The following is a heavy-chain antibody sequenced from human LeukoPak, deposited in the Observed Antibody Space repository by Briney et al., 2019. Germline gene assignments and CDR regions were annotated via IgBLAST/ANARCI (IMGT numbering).Heavy chain of an antibody. J-gene: IGHJ4*02. CDR1: GFIFSNFG. CDR3: ARDLGYSYDLRADY. D-gene: IGHD5-18*01. CDR2: ISGNSGNI. V-gene: IGHV3-48*01. Sequence: GGSLRLSCAASGFIFSNFGMNWVRQAPGKGLQWVSYISGNSGNIYYADSVKGRFTISRDNAKNSLYLQMNSLEAEDTAVYYCARDLGYSYDLRADYWGQGTLVTVSS.